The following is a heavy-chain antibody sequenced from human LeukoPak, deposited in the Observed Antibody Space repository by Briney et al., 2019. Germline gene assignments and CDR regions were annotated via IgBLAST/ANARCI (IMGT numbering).Heavy chain of an antibody. D-gene: IGHD1-26*01. CDR1: GFTFSTYG. Sequence: PGRSLRLSCAASGFTFSTYGMHWVRRAPGRGLEGVTVISYDGNDKYYADSVKGRFTISRDNSRNTLYLQMNSLRVEDTAVYYCAKEVGTFTLDYWGQGTLVTVSS. CDR2: ISYDGNDK. CDR3: AKEVGTFTLDY. V-gene: IGHV3-30*18. J-gene: IGHJ4*02.